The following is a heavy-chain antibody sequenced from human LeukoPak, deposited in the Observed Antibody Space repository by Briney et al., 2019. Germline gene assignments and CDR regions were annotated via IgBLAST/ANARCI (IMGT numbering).Heavy chain of an antibody. CDR3: ARTLRGGKFDY. J-gene: IGHJ4*02. D-gene: IGHD4-23*01. V-gene: IGHV3-48*03. CDR2: TSSGGSTI. CDR1: GLTFRSYE. Sequence: PGGSLRLSCAAAGLTFRSYEMNWVRQVPGKWLEWVSYTSSGGSTIYYADSVKGRFTLSTQNSRDSMYLQMTSLRTEDTAVYYSARTLRGGKFDYWGQGTLVTVSS.